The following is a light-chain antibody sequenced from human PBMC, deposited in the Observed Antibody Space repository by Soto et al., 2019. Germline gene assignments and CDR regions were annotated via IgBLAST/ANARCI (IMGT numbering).Light chain of an antibody. V-gene: IGKV1-5*03. CDR1: QSMSDW. J-gene: IGKJ1*01. Sequence: DIPMTQTPSTLSASIGDTVTISCRASQSMSDWLAWYQQKPGKAPRLLIYRASTLQRGVPSRFRGSGSGTAFALTISDLQADDFATYFCQQYHIYSWTFGQGTTVGIK. CDR2: RAS. CDR3: QQYHIYSWT.